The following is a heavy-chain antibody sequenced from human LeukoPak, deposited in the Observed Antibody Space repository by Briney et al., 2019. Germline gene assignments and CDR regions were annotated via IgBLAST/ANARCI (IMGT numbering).Heavy chain of an antibody. D-gene: IGHD1-26*01. V-gene: IGHV4-38-2*02. CDR2: IYHSGST. Sequence: SETLSLTCIVSGYSISSGYYWGWIRQPPGKGLEWTGRIYHSGSTYYNPSLKSRVTISVDASKNQFSLKLSSVTAADTAVYYCARQVGATTGVYYFDYWGQGTLVTVSS. CDR3: ARQVGATTGVYYFDY. J-gene: IGHJ4*02. CDR1: GYSISSGYY.